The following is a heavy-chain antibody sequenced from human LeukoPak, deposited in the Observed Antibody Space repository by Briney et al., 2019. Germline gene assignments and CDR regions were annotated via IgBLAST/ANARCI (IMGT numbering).Heavy chain of an antibody. CDR1: GYRFTSYW. D-gene: IGHD2-15*01. Sequence: GESLKISCKGSGYRFTSYWIGWVRQMPGKGLEWMGIIYPGDSDTRYSPSFQGQVTISADKSISTAYLQWSSLKASDTAMYYCARGYCSGGSCYGFDYWGQGTLVTVSS. V-gene: IGHV5-51*01. CDR3: ARGYCSGGSCYGFDY. J-gene: IGHJ4*02. CDR2: IYPGDSDT.